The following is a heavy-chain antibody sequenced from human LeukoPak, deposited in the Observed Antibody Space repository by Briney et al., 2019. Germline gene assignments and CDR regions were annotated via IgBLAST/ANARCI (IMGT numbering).Heavy chain of an antibody. Sequence: GASLKISCKGSGSSFTSYWIGWVRPMPGKGLEWMGNISPGDSDTRYIPSFQGQFTISADKSITTAYLQWSSLKASDTATYYCAKMGPGALTADAFDIWGQGTTVTVSS. D-gene: IGHD1-14*01. CDR1: GSSFTSYW. V-gene: IGHV5-51*01. CDR2: ISPGDSDT. CDR3: AKMGPGALTADAFDI. J-gene: IGHJ3*02.